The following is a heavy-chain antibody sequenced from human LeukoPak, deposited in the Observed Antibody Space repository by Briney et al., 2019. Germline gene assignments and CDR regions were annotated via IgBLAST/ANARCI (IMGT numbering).Heavy chain of an antibody. CDR3: ARIDIVVVPAEKPPYGMDV. CDR1: GGSVSSGYYY. D-gene: IGHD2-2*01. V-gene: IGHV4-61*01. J-gene: IGHJ6*02. Sequence: TSETLSLTCTVSGGSVSSGYYYWNWIRQPPGKGLEWIGEINHSGSTNYNPSLKSRVTISVDTSKNQFSLKLSSVTAADTAVYYCARIDIVVVPAEKPPYGMDVWGQGTTVTVSS. CDR2: INHSGST.